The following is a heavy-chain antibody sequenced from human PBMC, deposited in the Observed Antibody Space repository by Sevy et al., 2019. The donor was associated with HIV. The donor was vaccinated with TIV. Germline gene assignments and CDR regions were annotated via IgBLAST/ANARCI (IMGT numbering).Heavy chain of an antibody. D-gene: IGHD2-21*01. V-gene: IGHV3-30*18. Sequence: GGSLRLSCATSGFTFSGHGMHWVRHAPGKGLEWLAVISHDGRSTFHAASVKGRFIISRDNSKNTWFLQMNSLTAADTAVYYCAKGGFKCGGNDCFMLWGQRTLVTVSS. CDR2: ISHDGRST. CDR3: AKGGFKCGGNDCFML. J-gene: IGHJ4*02. CDR1: GFTFSGHG.